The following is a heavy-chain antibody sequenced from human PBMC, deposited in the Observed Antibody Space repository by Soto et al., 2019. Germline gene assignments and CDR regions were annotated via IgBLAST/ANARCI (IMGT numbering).Heavy chain of an antibody. CDR3: ARGIAAAGRENWFDP. D-gene: IGHD6-13*01. V-gene: IGHV4-30-2*01. J-gene: IGHJ5*02. CDR1: GGSISSGGYS. Sequence: QLQLQESGSGLVKPSQTLSLTCAVSGGSISSGGYSWSWIRQPPGKGLEWIGYIYHSGSTYSNPSLKSRVTISVDRSKNQFSLKLSSVTAADTAVYYCARGIAAAGRENWFDPWGQGTLVTVSS. CDR2: IYHSGST.